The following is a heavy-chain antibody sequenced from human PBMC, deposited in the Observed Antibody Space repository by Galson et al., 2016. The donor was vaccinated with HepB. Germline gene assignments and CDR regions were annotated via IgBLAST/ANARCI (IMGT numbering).Heavy chain of an antibody. J-gene: IGHJ3*02. CDR1: GYTFTGYY. CDR2: INPNSGGT. CDR3: ARYCSGGTCSNRPNYGSGGYYYEADFDAFDI. D-gene: IGHD2-15*01. Sequence: SVKVSCKASGYTFTGYYMHWVRQAPGQGLEWMGWINPNSGGTNYAQKFQGWVTMTRDTSISTAYMELSSLRSDDTAVFYCARYCSGGTCSNRPNYGSGGYYYEADFDAFDIWGRGTMVTVSS. V-gene: IGHV1-2*04.